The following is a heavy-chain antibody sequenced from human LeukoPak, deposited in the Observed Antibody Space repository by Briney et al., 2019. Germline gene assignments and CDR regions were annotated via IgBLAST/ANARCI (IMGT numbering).Heavy chain of an antibody. CDR2: KSFDESNK. CDR3: ATLTSTTGSDDY. Sequence: GTCLRVSSAASGVTFSIAAMRWGREAPGERLEWGAVKSFDESNKYQSDSVKGKFTVSRDNYKSTLFLQMTTLRAEATAVYYCATLTSTTGSDDYWGQGTLVTASS. CDR1: GVTFSIAA. V-gene: IGHV3-30*04. J-gene: IGHJ4*02. D-gene: IGHD1-14*01.